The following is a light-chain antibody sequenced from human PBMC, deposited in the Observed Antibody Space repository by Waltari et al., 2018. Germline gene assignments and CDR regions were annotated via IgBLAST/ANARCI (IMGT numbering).Light chain of an antibody. V-gene: IGKV4-1*01. CDR1: QSVLHSSNNKNY. CDR2: GAS. Sequence: DIVMTQSPDSLAVSLGERATINCKSSQSVLHSSNNKNYLAWYQQKPGQPPKLLIYGASTRESGVPDRFSGSGSGTDFTLTITSLQAEDVAVYHCQQYESSPRTFGQGTKVEI. CDR3: QQYESSPRT. J-gene: IGKJ1*01.